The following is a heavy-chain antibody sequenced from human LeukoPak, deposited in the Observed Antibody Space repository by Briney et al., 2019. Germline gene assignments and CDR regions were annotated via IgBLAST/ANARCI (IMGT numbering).Heavy chain of an antibody. CDR1: GFTISFYW. Sequence: GGSLRLSCAASGFTISFYWMSWVRQAPGKWLEWVANINKVASEKNYVDYVKGRFTISRDNAKNSLYLQMNSVRAEDTDMHYCVRDGGYYGPDSWGQGALVSVSS. D-gene: IGHD3-10*01. V-gene: IGHV3-7*04. CDR3: VRDGGYYGPDS. J-gene: IGHJ4*02. CDR2: INKVASEK.